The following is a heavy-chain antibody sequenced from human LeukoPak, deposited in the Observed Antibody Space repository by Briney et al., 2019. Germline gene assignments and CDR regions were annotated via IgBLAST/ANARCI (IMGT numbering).Heavy chain of an antibody. J-gene: IGHJ4*02. CDR2: ISYDGDNE. Sequence: GRSLRLSCAASGFSFSGYAMHWVRQAPGKWLEWVAIISYDGDNEYYADSVKGRFTISRDNAKNSVFLQMDSLRSEDTAVYFCATVRYSTIWSFEFDNWGQGALVTVSS. D-gene: IGHD5-12*01. V-gene: IGHV3-30-3*01. CDR3: ATVRYSTIWSFEFDN. CDR1: GFSFSGYA.